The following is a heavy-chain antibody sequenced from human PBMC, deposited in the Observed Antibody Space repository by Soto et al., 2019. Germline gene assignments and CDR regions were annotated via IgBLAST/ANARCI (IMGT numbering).Heavy chain of an antibody. D-gene: IGHD6-19*01. CDR2: IKEDGSEK. CDR1: GFTFSSYW. V-gene: IGHV3-7*01. Sequence: GGSLRLSCAASGFTFSSYWMSWVRQAPGKGLEWVANIKEDGSEKYYVDSVKGRFTISRDNSKNSLYLQMNSLRAEDTAVYYCARDLFFAGDSSGYNWFDPWGQGTLVTVSS. CDR3: ARDLFFAGDSSGYNWFDP. J-gene: IGHJ5*02.